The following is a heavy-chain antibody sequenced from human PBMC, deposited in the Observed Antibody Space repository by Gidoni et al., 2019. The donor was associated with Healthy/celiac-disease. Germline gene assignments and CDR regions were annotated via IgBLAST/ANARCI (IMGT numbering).Heavy chain of an antibody. J-gene: IGHJ4*02. CDR1: GGSISSSSYY. CDR3: ARLLSEGTYCGGDCYLDY. V-gene: IGHV4-39*01. CDR2: IYYSGST. Sequence: QLQLQESGPGLVKPSETMSLTCTVSGGSISSSSYYCGWIRQPPGKGLEWIGSIYYSGSTYYTPSLKSRVTISVDTSKNQFSLKLSSVTAADTAVYYCARLLSEGTYCGGDCYLDYWGQGTLVTVSS. D-gene: IGHD2-21*01.